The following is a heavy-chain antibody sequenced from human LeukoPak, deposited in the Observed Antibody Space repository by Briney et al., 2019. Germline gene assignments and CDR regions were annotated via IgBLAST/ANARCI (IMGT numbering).Heavy chain of an antibody. D-gene: IGHD2-8*02. Sequence: ASVTVSCKASGYTFIGYFMHWVRQAPGQGLEWTGWINPNSGDTNYAQKFKGRVTMTRDTSISAAYMELSSLRFDDTAVYYCSRAADVVLVPPSDDWGQGTLVTVSS. V-gene: IGHV1-2*02. CDR1: GYTFIGYF. CDR3: SRAADVVLVPPSDD. J-gene: IGHJ4*02. CDR2: INPNSGDT.